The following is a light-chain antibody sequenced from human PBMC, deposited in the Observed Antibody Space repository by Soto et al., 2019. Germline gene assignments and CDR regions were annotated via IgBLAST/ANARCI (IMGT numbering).Light chain of an antibody. J-gene: IGKJ1*01. Sequence: EIVMTQSPATLSVSPGERATLSCRASQSVSSNLAWYQQKPGQAPRLLIYGASTRATGIPARFSGSGSGTEFTVGVSSLPSEDFAVYYRQPYNNWPLWTVGQGTQVDIK. CDR1: QSVSSN. V-gene: IGKV3-15*01. CDR3: QPYNNWPLWT. CDR2: GAS.